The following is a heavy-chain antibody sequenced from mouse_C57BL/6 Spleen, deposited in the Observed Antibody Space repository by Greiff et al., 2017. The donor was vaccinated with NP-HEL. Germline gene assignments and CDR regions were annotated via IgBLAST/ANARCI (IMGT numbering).Heavy chain of an antibody. CDR2: ISYSGST. D-gene: IGHD2-3*01. V-gene: IGHV3-8*01. Sequence: DVHLVESGPGLAKPSQTLSLTCSVTGYSITSDYWNWIRKFPGNKLEYMGYISYSGSTYYNPSLKSRISITPDTSKNQYYLQLNSVTTEDTATYYCARYQGYYPYYAMDYWGQGTSVTVSS. J-gene: IGHJ4*01. CDR1: GYSITSDY. CDR3: ARYQGYYPYYAMDY.